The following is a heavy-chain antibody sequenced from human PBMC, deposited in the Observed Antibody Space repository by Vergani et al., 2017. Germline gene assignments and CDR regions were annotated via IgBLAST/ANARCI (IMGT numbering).Heavy chain of an antibody. J-gene: IGHJ3*02. D-gene: IGHD3-10*01. Sequence: EVQLVESGGDLVQPGRSLRLSCTASGFTFGYYAMDWFRQAPGQGLEWVGCIRSKAYGQATIYAASVKGRFTISRDDSKSIAYLQMNNLQTEDTAMYYCVRDXVTMLRGSDALDIWGQGTMVTVSS. CDR2: IRSKAYGQAT. V-gene: IGHV3-49*03. CDR1: GFTFGYYA. CDR3: VRDXVTMLRGSDALDI.